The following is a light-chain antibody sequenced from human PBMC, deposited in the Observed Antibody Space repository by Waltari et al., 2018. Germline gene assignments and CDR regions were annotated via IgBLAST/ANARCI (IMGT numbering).Light chain of an antibody. V-gene: IGKV3D-15*01. CDR2: AAS. CDR1: QNLSNN. CDR3: QQYNNWPPWT. Sequence: EIVMTQSPATLSVSPGERATVSCRASQNLSNNLAWYQQKPGQAPRLIIYAASPKATGIPARFSGIGSGTEFTLTINSLQSEDSAVYYCQQYNNWPPWTFGQGTKVEIK. J-gene: IGKJ1*01.